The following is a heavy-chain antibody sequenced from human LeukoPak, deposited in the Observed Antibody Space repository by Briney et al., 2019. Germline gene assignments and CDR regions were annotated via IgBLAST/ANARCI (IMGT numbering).Heavy chain of an antibody. CDR1: GGSISSSSYY. Sequence: TSETLSLTCTVSGGSISSSSYYWGWIRQPPGKGLEWIGSIYYSGSTYYNPSLKSRVTISVDTSKNQFSLKLSSVTAADTAVYYCARDSSQYYDFWSGTKHLDYWGQGTLVTVSS. V-gene: IGHV4-39*01. J-gene: IGHJ4*02. CDR2: IYYSGST. CDR3: ARDSSQYYDFWSGTKHLDY. D-gene: IGHD3-3*01.